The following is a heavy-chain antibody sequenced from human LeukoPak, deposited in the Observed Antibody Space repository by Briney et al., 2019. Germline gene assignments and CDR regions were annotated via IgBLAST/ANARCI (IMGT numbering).Heavy chain of an antibody. J-gene: IGHJ4*02. CDR1: GGSINSNSHH. CDR3: ARRGDILTDYAFDY. CDR2: IYYSGTT. V-gene: IGHV4-39*01. Sequence: PSETLSLTCSVSGGSINSNSHHWDWIRQAQGKGLEWIGNIYYSGTTSYNPSLKRCVTISVDTSKNQFSLRLSSVTAADTAVYYCARRGDILTDYAFDYWGQGTLVTVSS. D-gene: IGHD3-9*01.